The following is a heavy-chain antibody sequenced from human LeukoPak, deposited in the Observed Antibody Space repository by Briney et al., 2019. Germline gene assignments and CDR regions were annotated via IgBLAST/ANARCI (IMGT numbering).Heavy chain of an antibody. CDR2: INAGNGNT. CDR3: ATVFSSSWDLGY. J-gene: IGHJ4*02. V-gene: IGHV1-3*01. Sequence: WASVKVSCKASGYTFTSYAMHWVRQAPGQRLEWMGWINAGNGNTKYSQKFQGRVTITRDTSASTAYMELSSLRSEDTAVYYCATVFSSSWDLGYRGQGTLVTVSS. D-gene: IGHD6-13*01. CDR1: GYTFTSYA.